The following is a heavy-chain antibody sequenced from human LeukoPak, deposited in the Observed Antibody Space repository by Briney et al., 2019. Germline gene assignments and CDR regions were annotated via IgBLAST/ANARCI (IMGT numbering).Heavy chain of an antibody. CDR2: IYTSGST. CDR3: ANSIDFDYGDYYFDY. D-gene: IGHD4-17*01. J-gene: IGHJ4*02. Sequence: SETLSLTCTVSGGSISSSSYYWGWIRQPPGKGLEWIGRIYTSGSTNYNPSLKSRVTISLDTSKNQFSLKLSSVTAADTAVYYCANSIDFDYGDYYFDYWGQGALVTISS. V-gene: IGHV4-61*05. CDR1: GGSISSSSYY.